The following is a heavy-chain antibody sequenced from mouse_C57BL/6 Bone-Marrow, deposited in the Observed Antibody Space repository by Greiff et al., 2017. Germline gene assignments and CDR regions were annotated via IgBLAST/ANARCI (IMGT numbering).Heavy chain of an antibody. CDR2: LWSDGST. J-gene: IGHJ1*03. D-gene: IGHD1-2*01. V-gene: IGHV2-6*03. CDR3: ARSTAWYFDV. CDR1: GFSLTSYG. Sequence: QVQLKESGPGLVAPSQSLSITCTVSGFSLTSYGVHWVRQPSGKGLEWLVVLWSDGSTTYNSALKSRLSISKDNSKSQVFLKMNSLQTDDTAMDNCARSTAWYFDVWGTGTTVTVSS.